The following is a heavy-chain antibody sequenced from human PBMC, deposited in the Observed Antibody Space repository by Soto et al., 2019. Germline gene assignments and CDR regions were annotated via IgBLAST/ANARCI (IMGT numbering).Heavy chain of an antibody. V-gene: IGHV4-39*01. CDR2: IYYSGST. Sequence: PSETLSLTCTVSVGSISSSSYYWGWIRQPPGKGLEWIGSIYYSGSTYYNPSLKSRVTISVDTSKNQFSLKLSSVTAADTAVYYCASSYYDFWSGSRNAIDYWGQGTLVTVSS. D-gene: IGHD3-3*01. J-gene: IGHJ4*02. CDR3: ASSYYDFWSGSRNAIDY. CDR1: VGSISSSSYY.